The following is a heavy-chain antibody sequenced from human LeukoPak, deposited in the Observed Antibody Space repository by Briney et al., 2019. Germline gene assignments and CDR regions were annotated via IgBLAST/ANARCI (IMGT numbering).Heavy chain of an antibody. V-gene: IGHV4-30-4*01. J-gene: IGHJ6*02. Sequence: SETLSLTCTVSGGSISSGDYYWSWIRQPPGKGLEWIGYIYYSGSTYYNPSLKSRVTISVDTSKNQFSLKLSSVTAADTAVYYCAREIGDYASRPNYYYYGMDVWGQGTTVTVSS. CDR3: AREIGDYASRPNYYYYGMDV. CDR2: IYYSGST. CDR1: GGSISSGDYY. D-gene: IGHD4-17*01.